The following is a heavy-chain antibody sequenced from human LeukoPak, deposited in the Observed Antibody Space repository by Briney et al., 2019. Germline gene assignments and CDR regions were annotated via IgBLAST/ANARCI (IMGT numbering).Heavy chain of an antibody. V-gene: IGHV4-34*01. Sequence: SETLSLTCAVYGGSFSGYYWSWIRQPPGKGLEWIGEINHSGSTNYNPSLKSRVTILVDTSKNQFSLKLSSVTAADTAVYYCASNYDILTGSSDWGQGTLVTVSS. D-gene: IGHD3-9*01. J-gene: IGHJ4*02. CDR2: INHSGST. CDR1: GGSFSGYY. CDR3: ASNYDILTGSSD.